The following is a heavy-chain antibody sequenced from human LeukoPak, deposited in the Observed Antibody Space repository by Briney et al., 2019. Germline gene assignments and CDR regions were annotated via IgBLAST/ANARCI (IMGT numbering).Heavy chain of an antibody. CDR3: ARDGLRYRYYYMDV. V-gene: IGHV4-61*02. CDR2: IYTSGST. J-gene: IGHJ6*03. D-gene: IGHD3-9*01. CDR1: GGSISSGSYY. Sequence: SETLSLTCTVSGGSISSGSYYWSWIRQPAGTGLEWIGRIYTSGSTNYNPSLKSRVTISVDTSKNQFSLKLSSVTAADTAVYYCARDGLRYRYYYMDVWGKGTTVTISS.